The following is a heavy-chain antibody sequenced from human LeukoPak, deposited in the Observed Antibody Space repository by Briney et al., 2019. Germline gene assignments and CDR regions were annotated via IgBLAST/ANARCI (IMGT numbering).Heavy chain of an antibody. Sequence: PSGTLSLTCTVSGGSISSYYWSWIRQPPGKGLEWIGYIYYSGSTNYNPSLKSRVTISVDTSKNQFSLKLSSVTAADTAVYYCARGSGFQLFDYWGQGTLVTVSS. CDR2: IYYSGST. D-gene: IGHD1-1*01. CDR3: ARGSGFQLFDY. V-gene: IGHV4-59*01. CDR1: GGSISSYY. J-gene: IGHJ4*02.